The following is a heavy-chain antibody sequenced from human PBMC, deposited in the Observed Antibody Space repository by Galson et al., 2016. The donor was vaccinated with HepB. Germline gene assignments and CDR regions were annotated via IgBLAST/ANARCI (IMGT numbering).Heavy chain of an antibody. Sequence: SLRLSCAASGFTFSTDNMNWVRQTPGKGLEWLSYIGGSGFTKYYADSVRGRFTISRENAKNSLYLQMNSLRAEDPAVYYCARAIFGVVGDHWGQGILVTVSS. CDR1: GFTFSTDN. CDR3: ARAIFGVVGDH. CDR2: IGGSGFTK. J-gene: IGHJ4*02. D-gene: IGHD3-3*01. V-gene: IGHV3-48*03.